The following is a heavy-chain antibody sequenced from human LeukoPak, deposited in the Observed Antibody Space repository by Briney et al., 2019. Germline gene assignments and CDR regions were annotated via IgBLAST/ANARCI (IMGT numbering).Heavy chain of an antibody. CDR3: AKSTGRYSYDAPGDY. CDR1: GFTFSSYA. D-gene: IGHD5-18*01. CDR2: ISGSGIST. V-gene: IGHV3-23*01. Sequence: GGSLRLSCAASGFTFSSYAMSWVRQTPGKGLEWVSAISGSGISTYYGDSMKGRFTISRDNSKNTLYLQMNGLGAEDTAVYYCAKSTGRYSYDAPGDYWGQGTLVTVSS. J-gene: IGHJ4*02.